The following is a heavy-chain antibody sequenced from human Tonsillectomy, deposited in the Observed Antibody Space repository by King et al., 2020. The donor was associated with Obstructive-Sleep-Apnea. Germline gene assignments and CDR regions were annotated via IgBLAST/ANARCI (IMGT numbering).Heavy chain of an antibody. D-gene: IGHD1-26*01. CDR2: IDPNSGGT. V-gene: IGHV1-2*02. J-gene: IGHJ6*02. CDR3: ARDRRGSYWGGGLDV. Sequence: VQLVESGAEVKKPGASVKVSCKASGYTFTGYYMHWVRQAPGQGLEWMGWIDPNSGGTNYAQKFQGNVTMTRDTAISTAYMELSRLRSDDTAVYYCARDRRGSYWGGGLDVWGQGTTVTASS. CDR1: GYTFTGYY.